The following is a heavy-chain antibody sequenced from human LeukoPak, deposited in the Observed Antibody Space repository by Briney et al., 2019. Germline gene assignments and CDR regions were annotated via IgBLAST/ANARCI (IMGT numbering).Heavy chain of an antibody. D-gene: IGHD3-10*01. CDR1: GFTFSGYW. V-gene: IGHV3-7*01. CDR2: IKQDGGEK. J-gene: IGHJ6*04. Sequence: PGGSLRLSCAASGFTFSGYWMSWLRQAPGKGLEWVANIKQDGGEKYYVDFVKGRFTISRDNAKNSLYLQMNSLRAEDTAVYYCARDRGFGQADVWGKGTTVTVSS. CDR3: ARDRGFGQADV.